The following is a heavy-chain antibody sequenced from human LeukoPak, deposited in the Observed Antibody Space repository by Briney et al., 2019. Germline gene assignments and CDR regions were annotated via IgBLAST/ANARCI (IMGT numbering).Heavy chain of an antibody. V-gene: IGHV3-23*01. CDR2: ISGSGSST. Sequence: PGGSLRLSCAASGFTFSRYAMSWVRQAPGKGLEWVSTISGSGSSTYYADSVKGRLTISRDNSKNTLYLQMNSLRAEDTAVYYCAKDIGHEVQIKPGALDYWGQGTLVTVSS. J-gene: IGHJ4*02. CDR3: AKDIGHEVQIKPGALDY. CDR1: GFTFSRYA. D-gene: IGHD1-1*01.